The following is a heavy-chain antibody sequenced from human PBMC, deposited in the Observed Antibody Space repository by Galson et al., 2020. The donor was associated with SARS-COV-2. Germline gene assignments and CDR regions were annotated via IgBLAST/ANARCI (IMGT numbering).Heavy chain of an antibody. J-gene: IGHJ3*02. V-gene: IGHV5-10-1*01. CDR3: ARHVYDILTGYTAFDI. CDR2: IDPSDSYT. Sequence: HGESLKISCKGSGYSFTSYWISWVRQMPGKGLEWMGRIDPSDSYTNYSPSFQGHVTISADKSISTAYLQWSSLKASDTAMYYCARHVYDILTGYTAFDIWGQGTMVTVSS. D-gene: IGHD3-9*01. CDR1: GYSFTSYW.